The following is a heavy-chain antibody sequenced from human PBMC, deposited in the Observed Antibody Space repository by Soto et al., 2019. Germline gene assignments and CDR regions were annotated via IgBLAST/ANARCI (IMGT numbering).Heavy chain of an antibody. D-gene: IGHD4-17*01. J-gene: IGHJ3*02. CDR1: GGSISSYY. CDR3: AREANDYGDYVGVKAFDI. Sequence: RSLACTVSGGSISSYYWSWIRQPLGKGLEWIGHIYYSGSTNYNPSLKSRVTISVDTSKNQFSLKLSSVTAADTAVYYCAREANDYGDYVGVKAFDIWGQGXMVTVSS. CDR2: IYYSGST. V-gene: IGHV4-59*01.